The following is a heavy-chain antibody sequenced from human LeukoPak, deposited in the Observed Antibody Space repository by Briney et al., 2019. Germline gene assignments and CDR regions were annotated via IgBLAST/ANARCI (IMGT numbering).Heavy chain of an antibody. CDR1: GGSISSGDYY. D-gene: IGHD3-10*01. CDR3: ARDRITMVRGVIRYYGMDV. Sequence: PSQTLSLTCTVSGGSISSGDYYWRWIRQPPGKGLEWIGYIYYSGSTYYNPSLKSRVTISVDTSKNQFSLKLSSVTAADTAVYYCARDRITMVRGVIRYYGMDVWGQGTTVTVSS. V-gene: IGHV4-30-4*01. J-gene: IGHJ6*02. CDR2: IYYSGST.